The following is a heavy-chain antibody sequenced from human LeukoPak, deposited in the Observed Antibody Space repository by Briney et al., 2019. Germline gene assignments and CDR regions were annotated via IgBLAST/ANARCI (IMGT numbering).Heavy chain of an antibody. D-gene: IGHD3-22*01. CDR1: GYSFTSYW. V-gene: IGHV5-51*01. CDR3: ARLDSSGYHYPNAFDI. J-gene: IGHJ3*02. Sequence: GESLKISCKGSGYSFTSYWIGWVRQMPGKGLEWMGIIYPGDSDTRYSPSFQGQVTISADKSISTAYLQWSSLKASDTAMYYCARLDSSGYHYPNAFDIWGQGTMVTVSS. CDR2: IYPGDSDT.